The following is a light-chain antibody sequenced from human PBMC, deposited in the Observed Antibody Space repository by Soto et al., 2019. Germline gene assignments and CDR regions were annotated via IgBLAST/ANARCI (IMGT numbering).Light chain of an antibody. CDR1: SSNIGSNT. Sequence: QSVLTQPPSASGSPGQRVTISCSRSSSNIGSNTVHWYQQPPGTAPKLLIYSNSERPSGVPDRFSGSKSATSASLAISGLQSEDEADYYCAAWDDSLSGPVFGGGTKVTVL. CDR3: AAWDDSLSGPV. V-gene: IGLV1-44*01. J-gene: IGLJ2*01. CDR2: SNS.